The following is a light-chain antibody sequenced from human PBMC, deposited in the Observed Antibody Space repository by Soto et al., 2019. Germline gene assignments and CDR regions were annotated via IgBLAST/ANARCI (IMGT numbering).Light chain of an antibody. V-gene: IGKV1-9*01. CDR3: QHHNGYPLT. J-gene: IGKJ4*01. CDR1: QGIDSN. Sequence: DILMTQSPAFLSASVGDRVTISCRASQGIDSNLAWYQQKPGNAPNLLIYTASTLQIEVPSRFSGSASGTEFTLTISSLHAEDVATYCRQHHNGYPLTFGGGTKVEIK. CDR2: TAS.